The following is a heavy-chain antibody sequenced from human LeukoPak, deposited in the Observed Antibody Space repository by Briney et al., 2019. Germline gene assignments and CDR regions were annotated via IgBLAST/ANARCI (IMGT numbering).Heavy chain of an antibody. Sequence: GASVKVSCKASGYTFSSYDITWVRQAPGQGLEWMGWISRNNVNTNYAQKLQGRVTLTTDTSTSTAYMELRSLRSDDTAVYHCVRGGSSSGYDYWGQGTLVTVSS. CDR2: ISRNNVNT. V-gene: IGHV1-18*01. CDR1: GYTFSSYD. J-gene: IGHJ4*02. CDR3: VRGGSSSGYDY. D-gene: IGHD3-22*01.